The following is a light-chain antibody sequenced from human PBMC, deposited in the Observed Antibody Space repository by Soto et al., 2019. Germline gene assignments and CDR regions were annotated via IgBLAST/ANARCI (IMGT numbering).Light chain of an antibody. CDR2: DVS. Sequence: QSVLTQPASASGAPGQSIAISCTGTSSDIGGYNYVSWYQHHPGKAPKLMVYDVSNRPSGVSNRFSGSKSGNTASLTISGLQAEDEADYYCSSYTSSSTYVFGTGTKVTVL. CDR1: SSDIGGYNY. CDR3: SSYTSSSTYV. V-gene: IGLV2-14*03. J-gene: IGLJ1*01.